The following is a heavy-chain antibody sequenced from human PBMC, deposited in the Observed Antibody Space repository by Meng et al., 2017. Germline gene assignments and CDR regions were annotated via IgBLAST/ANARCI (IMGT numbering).Heavy chain of an antibody. CDR2: INPKSGDT. V-gene: IGHV1-2*06. J-gene: IGHJ4*02. D-gene: IGHD6-25*01. CDR3: ARDEDISAAGKLFGDY. CDR1: GYNFPDYY. Sequence: QGQLVESGAELKKPGAAVKLSCKPSGYNFPDYYIHWVRRAPGQGLEWMGRINPKSGDTHYAQKFQARVTMTGDTSISTAYMELSGLRSDDTAMYYCARDEDISAAGKLFGDYWGQGTLVTVSS.